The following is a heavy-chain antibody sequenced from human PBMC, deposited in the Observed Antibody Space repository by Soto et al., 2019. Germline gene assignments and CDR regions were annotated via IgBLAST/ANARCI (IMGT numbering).Heavy chain of an antibody. CDR3: ARDAGYSYGPFDY. CDR2: INSDGSST. Sequence: GGSLRLSCAASGFTFSSYWMHWVRQAPGKGLVWVSRINSDGSSTSYADSVKGRFTISRDNAKNSLYLQMNSLRDEDTAVYYCARDAGYSYGPFDYWGQGTLVTVSS. D-gene: IGHD5-18*01. CDR1: GFTFSSYW. J-gene: IGHJ4*02. V-gene: IGHV3-74*01.